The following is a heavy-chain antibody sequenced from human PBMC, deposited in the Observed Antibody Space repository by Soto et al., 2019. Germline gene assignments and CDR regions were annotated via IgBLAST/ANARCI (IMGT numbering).Heavy chain of an antibody. J-gene: IGHJ4*02. CDR3: ATLSVVVAASYFDY. CDR2: ISGSGGST. V-gene: IGHV3-23*01. Sequence: GESLKISCAASGFTFSSYAMSWVRQAPGKGLEWVSAISGSGGSTYYADSVKGRFTISRDNSKNTLYLQMNSLRAEDTAVYYCATLSVVVAASYFDYWGQGTLVTVSS. CDR1: GFTFSSYA. D-gene: IGHD2-15*01.